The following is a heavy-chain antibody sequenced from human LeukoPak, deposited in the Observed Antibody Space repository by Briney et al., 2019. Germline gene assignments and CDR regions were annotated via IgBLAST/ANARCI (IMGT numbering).Heavy chain of an antibody. D-gene: IGHD3-9*01. CDR3: ATGTHYDLLPF. Sequence: GASVKVSCKASGYTFTSYYMHWVRQAPGQGLEWMGIINPSGGSTSYAQKFQGRVTMTEDTSTDTAYMELSSLRSEDTALYYCATGTHYDLLPFWGQGTLVTVSS. V-gene: IGHV1-46*01. CDR2: INPSGGST. CDR1: GYTFTSYY. J-gene: IGHJ4*02.